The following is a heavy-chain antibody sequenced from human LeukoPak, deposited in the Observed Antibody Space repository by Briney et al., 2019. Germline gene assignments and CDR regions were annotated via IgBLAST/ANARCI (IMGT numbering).Heavy chain of an antibody. Sequence: SETLSLTCTVSGGSVSSSSYYWGWIRQPPGKGLERIGSIYYSGSTYYNPSLKSRVTISVDTSKNQFSLKLSSVTAADTAVYYCARRQLAYYYGMDVWGQGTTVTVSS. CDR3: ARRQLAYYYGMDV. J-gene: IGHJ6*02. D-gene: IGHD5-18*01. V-gene: IGHV4-39*01. CDR2: IYYSGST. CDR1: GGSVSSSSYY.